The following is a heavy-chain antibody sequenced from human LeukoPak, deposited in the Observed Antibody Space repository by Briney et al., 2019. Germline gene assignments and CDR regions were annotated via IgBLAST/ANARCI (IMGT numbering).Heavy chain of an antibody. CDR1: GYIFTDYY. Sequence: GASVKVSCKASGYIFTDYYMHWVRQAPGQGLEWMGWINPNSGGANYAQKFQGRVTMTSDTSITTVYMNLTRLTSDDRAVYYCARSPQLQRHYNWFDPWGQGTLVTVSS. D-gene: IGHD1-1*01. CDR2: INPNSGGA. CDR3: ARSPQLQRHYNWFDP. V-gene: IGHV1-2*02. J-gene: IGHJ5*02.